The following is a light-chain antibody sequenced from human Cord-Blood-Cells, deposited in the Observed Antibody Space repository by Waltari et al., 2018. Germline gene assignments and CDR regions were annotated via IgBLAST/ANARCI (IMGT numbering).Light chain of an antibody. CDR1: QSLVYSDGNTY. Sequence: DVVMTQSPLSLPVTLGQPASISCRSSQSLVYSDGNTYLNWFQQRPGTSPRRLISKVSNRDSGVPDRFSGSGSGTDFTLKISRVEAEDVGVYYCMQGTHWPPWTFGQGTKVEIK. CDR3: MQGTHWPPWT. V-gene: IGKV2-30*01. J-gene: IGKJ1*01. CDR2: KVS.